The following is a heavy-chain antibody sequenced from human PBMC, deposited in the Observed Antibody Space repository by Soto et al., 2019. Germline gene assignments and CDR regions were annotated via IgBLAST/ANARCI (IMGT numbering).Heavy chain of an antibody. CDR3: ARARRNGYNSLPLPFDC. V-gene: IGHV4-59*01. Sequence: QVQLQESGPGLVKPSETLSLTCSVSGGSISSYYWSWIRQPPGKGLEWIGYIYYSGSTTYNPSLKIRVTISVDTSKNHFSLRLSSVTAADTAVYYCARARRNGYNSLPLPFDCWGQGTLVTVSS. CDR1: GGSISSYY. D-gene: IGHD5-12*01. J-gene: IGHJ4*02. CDR2: IYYSGST.